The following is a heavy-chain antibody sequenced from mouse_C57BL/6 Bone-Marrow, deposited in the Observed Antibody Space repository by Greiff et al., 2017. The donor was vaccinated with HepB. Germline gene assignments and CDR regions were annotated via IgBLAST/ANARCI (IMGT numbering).Heavy chain of an antibody. Sequence: QVQLQQPGAELVRPGSSVKLSCKASGYTFTSYWMDWVKQRPGQGLEWIGNIYPSDSETHYNQKFKDKATLTVDKSSSTAYMQLSSLTSEDSAVYYCARRLGGWYFDVWGTGTTVTVSS. D-gene: IGHD4-1*01. V-gene: IGHV1-61*01. CDR2: IYPSDSET. J-gene: IGHJ1*03. CDR1: GYTFTSYW. CDR3: ARRLGGWYFDV.